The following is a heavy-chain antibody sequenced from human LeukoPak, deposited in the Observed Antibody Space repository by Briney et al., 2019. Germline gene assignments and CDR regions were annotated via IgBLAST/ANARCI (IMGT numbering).Heavy chain of an antibody. CDR2: IYYSGST. J-gene: IGHJ4*02. D-gene: IGHD2-2*01. CDR1: GGSISSSSYY. Sequence: LSLTCTVSGGSISSSSYYWGWIRQPPGTGREWIGSIYYSGSTYYNPSLKSRVTISVDTSKNQFSLKLSSVTAADAAVYYCARRAAMLSIYFDYWGQGTLVTVSS. V-gene: IGHV4-39*01. CDR3: ARRAAMLSIYFDY.